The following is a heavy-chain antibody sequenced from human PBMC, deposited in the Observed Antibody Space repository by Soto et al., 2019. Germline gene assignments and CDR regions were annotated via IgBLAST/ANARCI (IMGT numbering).Heavy chain of an antibody. CDR3: ARDLYSSSPWTYFDY. CDR1: GFTFSSYS. Sequence: EVQLVESGGGLVKPGGSLRLSCAASGFTFSSYSMNWVRQAPGKGLEWVSSISSSSSYIYYADSVKGRFTISRDNAKNSLYLQMNSLRAEDTAVYYCARDLYSSSPWTYFDYWGQGTLVTVSS. V-gene: IGHV3-21*01. CDR2: ISSSSSYI. D-gene: IGHD6-6*01. J-gene: IGHJ4*02.